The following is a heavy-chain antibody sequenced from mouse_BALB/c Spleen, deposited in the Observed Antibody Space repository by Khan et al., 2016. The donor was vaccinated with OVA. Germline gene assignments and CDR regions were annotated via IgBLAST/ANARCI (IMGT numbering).Heavy chain of an antibody. J-gene: IGHJ2*01. V-gene: IGHV5-6-5*01. CDR3: ARVNGSSGVDY. D-gene: IGHD1-1*01. Sequence: EVELVESGGGLVKPGGSLKLSCAASGFTFSRYPMSWVRQTPEKRLEWVASIGSGGSTYYPDNVKGRFTISSDNARNILYLQMSSLRSEDTAMYFCARVNGSSGVDYWGQGTTLTVSS. CDR1: GFTFSRYP. CDR2: IGSGGST.